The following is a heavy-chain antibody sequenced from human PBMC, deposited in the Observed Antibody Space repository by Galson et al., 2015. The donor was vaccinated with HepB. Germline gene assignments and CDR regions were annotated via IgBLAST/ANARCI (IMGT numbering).Heavy chain of an antibody. CDR2: INTGGTHI. D-gene: IGHD6-19*01. V-gene: IGHV3-21*01. CDR1: GFRFSSYS. CDR3: ARVAPEGAVAGRGNTYFDL. J-gene: IGHJ2*01. Sequence: SLRLSCAASGFRFSSYSMNWVRQAAGKGLEWVSSINTGGTHIYYADSGKGRFTISRDNAENSLLLQMNSLRVDDTAVYYCARVAPEGAVAGRGNTYFDLWGRGTLVTVSS.